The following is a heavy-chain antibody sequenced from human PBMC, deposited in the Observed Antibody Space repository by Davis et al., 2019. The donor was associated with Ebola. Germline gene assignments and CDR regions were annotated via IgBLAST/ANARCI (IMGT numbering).Heavy chain of an antibody. CDR2: IYYSGIT. D-gene: IGHD2-21*01. CDR1: GGSISSYY. J-gene: IGHJ4*02. V-gene: IGHV4-59*12. Sequence: MPSETLSLTCTVPGGSISSYYWSWIRQPPGKGLEWSGYIYYSGITNYNPSLKSRVTISVDTSKNQFSLKLSSVTAADTAVYYCASPREGWCDYWGQGTLVTVSS. CDR3: ASPREGWCDY.